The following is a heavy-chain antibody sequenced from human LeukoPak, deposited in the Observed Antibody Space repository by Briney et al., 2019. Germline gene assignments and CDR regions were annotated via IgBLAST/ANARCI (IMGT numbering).Heavy chain of an antibody. J-gene: IGHJ5*02. D-gene: IGHD3-10*01. V-gene: IGHV3-21*01. CDR1: GFTFSSYS. CDR2: ISSSSSYI. Sequence: PGGSLRLSCAASGFTFSSYSMNWVRQAPGKGLEWVSSISSSSSYIYYADSVKGRFTISRDNAKNSLYLQMNSLRAEDTAVYYCAKDGYGSGSYRGYLDPWGQGTLVTVSS. CDR3: AKDGYGSGSYRGYLDP.